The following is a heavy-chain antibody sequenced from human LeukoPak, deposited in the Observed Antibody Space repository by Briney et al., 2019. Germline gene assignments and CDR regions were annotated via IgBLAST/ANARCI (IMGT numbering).Heavy chain of an antibody. D-gene: IGHD5-12*01. CDR3: ARGESKRYSGYDYYVMDV. CDR2: INYSGST. CDR1: GGSISSYY. V-gene: IGHV4-59*01. J-gene: IGHJ6*02. Sequence: PSETLSLTCTVSGGSISSYYWSCIRQPPGKGLEWIGYINYSGSTNYNPSLKRRVTISVDTSKNQFSLKLSSVTAADTAVYYCARGESKRYSGYDYYVMDVWGQGTTVTVSS.